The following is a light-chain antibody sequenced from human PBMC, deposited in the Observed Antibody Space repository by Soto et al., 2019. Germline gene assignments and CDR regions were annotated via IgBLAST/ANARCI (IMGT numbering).Light chain of an antibody. V-gene: IGKV3-15*01. Sequence: EVVLTQSAGTLSLSTGEKATLSCRASQSVSRNYLAWYQQKPGQAPRLLIYGASTRATGIPARFSGSGSGTEFTLTISSLQSEDFADYYCQQYNKWPQTFGQGTKV. CDR1: QSVSRN. J-gene: IGKJ1*01. CDR3: QQYNKWPQT. CDR2: GAS.